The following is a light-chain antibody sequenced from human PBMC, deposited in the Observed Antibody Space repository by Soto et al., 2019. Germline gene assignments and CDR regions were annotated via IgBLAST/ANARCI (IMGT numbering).Light chain of an antibody. CDR3: SSYTSSSTYV. CDR1: SSDVGNYNR. J-gene: IGLJ1*01. CDR2: EVS. V-gene: IGLV2-18*02. Sequence: QSALTQPPSGSGSPGQSVTISCTGTSSDVGNYNRVSWYQQPPGTAPKVIIYEVSNRPSGVPDRFSGSKSGYTASLTISGLQAEDESDYYCSSYTSSSTYVFGTGTKLTLL.